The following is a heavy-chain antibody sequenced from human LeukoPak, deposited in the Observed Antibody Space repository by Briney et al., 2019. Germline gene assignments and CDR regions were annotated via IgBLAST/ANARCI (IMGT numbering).Heavy chain of an antibody. CDR3: ARDDLYGTGDGGY. J-gene: IGHJ4*02. CDR1: GGSISSCTYS. D-gene: IGHD4-17*01. Sequence: SETLSLTCSVSGGSISSCTYSWGWIRQPPGKGLEWIGSFSCSGSTYYNPSLKSRVTISVDTSKSQFSLYMDSVTAADTAVYYCARDDLYGTGDGGYWGQGTLVTVSS. CDR2: FSCSGST. V-gene: IGHV4-39*07.